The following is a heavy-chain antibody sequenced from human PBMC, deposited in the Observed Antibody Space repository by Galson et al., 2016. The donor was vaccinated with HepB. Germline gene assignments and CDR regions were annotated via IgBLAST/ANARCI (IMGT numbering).Heavy chain of an antibody. Sequence: SLRLSCAASGFTFSTYSMNWVRQAPGKGLEWVSSISKSGSFTHYADSVKGRFTISRDNAGNSLFLQMNSLRGEDTAVYYCARSATVPADRLDYWGQGTLLTVSS. CDR1: GFTFSTYS. CDR2: ISKSGSFT. CDR3: ARSATVPADRLDY. D-gene: IGHD4-17*01. J-gene: IGHJ4*02. V-gene: IGHV3-21*01.